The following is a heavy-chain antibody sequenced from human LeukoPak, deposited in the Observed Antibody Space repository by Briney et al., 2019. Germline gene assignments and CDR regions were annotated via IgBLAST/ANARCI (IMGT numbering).Heavy chain of an antibody. CDR2: ISGGGVST. CDR3: ANEWHH. V-gene: IGHV3-23*01. CDR1: GFTFSSYA. J-gene: IGHJ5*02. D-gene: IGHD5-12*01. Sequence: GRSLRLSCAASGFTFSSYAMRWVRQAPGKGLEWVSAISGGGVSTFYADSVRGRFTISRDNSKNTQYLQMNSLSAEDTAVYYCANEWHHWGQGTLVTVSS.